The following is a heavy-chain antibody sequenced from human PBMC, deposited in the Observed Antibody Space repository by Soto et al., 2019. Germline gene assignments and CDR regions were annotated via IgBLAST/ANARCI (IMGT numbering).Heavy chain of an antibody. D-gene: IGHD6-13*01. CDR2: ISAYNGNK. J-gene: IGHJ4*02. CDR1: GYTFTSYG. CDR3: ARDLGQQLFDY. Sequence: QVQLVQSGAEVKKPGASVKVSCKASGYTFTSYGISWVRQAPGQGLEWMGWISAYNGNKKYAQKLQGRVNMTTDTSTRTAYMELGSLRSDDTAVYYCARDLGQQLFDYWGQGTLVTVSS. V-gene: IGHV1-18*01.